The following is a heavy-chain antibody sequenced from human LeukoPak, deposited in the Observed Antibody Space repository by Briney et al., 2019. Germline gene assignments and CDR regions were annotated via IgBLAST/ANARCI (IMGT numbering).Heavy chain of an antibody. CDR1: GYTLTELS. CDR2: FDPEDGET. Sequence: ASVKVSCKVSGYTLTELSMHWVRQAPGKGLEWMGGFDPEDGETIYAQKFQGRVTMTEDTSTDTAYMELSSLRSEDTAVYYCAAEHGYCSSTSCYYYFDYWGQGTLVTVSS. J-gene: IGHJ4*02. V-gene: IGHV1-24*01. CDR3: AAEHGYCSSTSCYYYFDY. D-gene: IGHD2-2*01.